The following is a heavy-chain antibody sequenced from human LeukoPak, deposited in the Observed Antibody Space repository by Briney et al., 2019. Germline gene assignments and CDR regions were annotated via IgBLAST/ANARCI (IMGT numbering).Heavy chain of an antibody. CDR3: AKDGPSNYDILTGYYPFSYGMDV. CDR2: ISWNSGSI. D-gene: IGHD3-9*01. CDR1: GFTFDDYA. Sequence: GGSLRLSCAASGFTFDDYAMHWVRQAPGKGLEWVSGISWNSGSIGYADSVKGRFTISRDNAKNSLYLQMNSLRAEDTALYYCAKDGPSNYDILTGYYPFSYGMDVWGQGTTVTVSS. V-gene: IGHV3-9*01. J-gene: IGHJ6*02.